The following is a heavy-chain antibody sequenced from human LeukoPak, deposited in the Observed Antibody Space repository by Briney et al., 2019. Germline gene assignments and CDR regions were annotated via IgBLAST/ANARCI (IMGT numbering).Heavy chain of an antibody. CDR1: GFTFSSYS. D-gene: IGHD1-26*01. V-gene: IGHV3-48*04. Sequence: GGSLRLSCAASGFTFSSYSMNWVRQAPGEGLEWVSYISSSSSTIYYADSVKGRFTISRDNAKNSLYLQMNSLRAEDTAVYYCAREGGVSFDWFDPWGQGTLVTVSS. J-gene: IGHJ5*02. CDR3: AREGGVSFDWFDP. CDR2: ISSSSSTI.